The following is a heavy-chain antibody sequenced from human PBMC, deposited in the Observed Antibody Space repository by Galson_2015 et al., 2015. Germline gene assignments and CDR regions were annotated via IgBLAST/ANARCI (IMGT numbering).Heavy chain of an antibody. CDR2: TYYRSGWST. Sequence: CAISGDSVSTSSAAWNWIRLSPSRGLEWLGRTYYRSGWSTEYAVSVQSRISIIPDTSKNQFSLQLNSVTPEDTAVYLCARDRSGPFDYWGQGTLVTVSS. D-gene: IGHD1-1*01. V-gene: IGHV6-1*01. J-gene: IGHJ4*02. CDR3: ARDRSGPFDY. CDR1: GDSVSTSSAA.